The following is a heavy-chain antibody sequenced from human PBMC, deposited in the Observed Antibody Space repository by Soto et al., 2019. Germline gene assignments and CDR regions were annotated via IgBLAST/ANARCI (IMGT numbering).Heavy chain of an antibody. D-gene: IGHD1-1*01. V-gene: IGHV4-34*01. J-gene: IGHJ3*02. Sequence: QVQLQQWGAGLLKPSETLSLTCAVYGGSVSGANYYWSWIRQPPGKGLEWIGEMSHSGGTHFNPSRNSRVTIPVDTSTNQFSLKMSSVTAADTAQYYCARVERGTATTVVDAFDILGPGTMVTVSS. CDR1: GGSVSGANYY. CDR2: MSHSGGT. CDR3: ARVERGTATTVVDAFDI.